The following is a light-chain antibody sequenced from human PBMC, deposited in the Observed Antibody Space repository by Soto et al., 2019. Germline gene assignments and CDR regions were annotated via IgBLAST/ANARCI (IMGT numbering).Light chain of an antibody. CDR2: DAT. CDR1: QSITRW. J-gene: IGKJ2*01. Sequence: IQMTQSPSTLSASVGDRVTITCLADQSITRWLAWFQQKPGKAPSLLIYDATNLQPGVPSRFSGSGSGTEFTLTISSLQPDDFATYYCQQYNGYSHSFGQGTKVDIK. CDR3: QQYNGYSHS. V-gene: IGKV1-5*01.